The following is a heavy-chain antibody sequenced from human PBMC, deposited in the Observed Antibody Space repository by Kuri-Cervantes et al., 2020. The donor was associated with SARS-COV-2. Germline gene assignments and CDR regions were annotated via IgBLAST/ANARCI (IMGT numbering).Heavy chain of an antibody. D-gene: IGHD1-26*01. J-gene: IGHJ3*02. CDR1: GSTLTELS. CDR2: FDPEDGET. V-gene: IGHV1-24*01. Sequence: ASVKVSCKVSGSTLTELSMHWVRQAPGKGLEWMGGFDPEDGETIYAQKFQGRVTMTEDTSTDTAYMELSSLRSEDTAVYYCATSPQGAWANWAFDIWGQGTMVTVSS. CDR3: ATSPQGAWANWAFDI.